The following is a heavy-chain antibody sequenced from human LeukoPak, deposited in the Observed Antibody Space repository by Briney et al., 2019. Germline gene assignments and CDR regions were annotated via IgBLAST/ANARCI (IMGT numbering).Heavy chain of an antibody. J-gene: IGHJ5*02. CDR3: ARSFWGGYYFLDP. CDR2: ISAYNGNT. V-gene: IGHV1-18*01. Sequence: GASVKVSCKASGYTFTSYGISWVRQAPGQGLEWMGWISAYNGNTNYPQKLQGRVTMTTDTTTSTAYMELRSLRSDDTAAYYCARSFWGGYYFLDPWGQGTLVTVSS. CDR1: GYTFTSYG. D-gene: IGHD3-3*01.